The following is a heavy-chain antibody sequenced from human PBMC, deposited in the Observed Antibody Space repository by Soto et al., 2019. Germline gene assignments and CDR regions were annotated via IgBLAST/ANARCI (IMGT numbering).Heavy chain of an antibody. Sequence: QITLKESGPTLMKPTQTLTLTCTFSGFSLSTRGVGVAWIRQPPGKALEWLALIFWDDDKWYNPSLKSRLTLTXDXSKNQVVLIMTNMDPVDTATYYCAHRPRGYAYYFDFWGQGTLVTVSS. CDR2: IFWDDDK. V-gene: IGHV2-5*02. D-gene: IGHD5-12*01. CDR1: GFSLSTRGVG. J-gene: IGHJ4*02. CDR3: AHRPRGYAYYFDF.